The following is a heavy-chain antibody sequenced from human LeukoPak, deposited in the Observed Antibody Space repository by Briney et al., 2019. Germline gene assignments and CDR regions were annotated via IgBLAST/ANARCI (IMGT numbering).Heavy chain of an antibody. CDR3: ARRYCSSTSCYTIWFDP. CDR2: IYTSGST. CDR1: GGSISSYY. V-gene: IGHV4-4*07. J-gene: IGHJ5*02. D-gene: IGHD2-2*02. Sequence: PSKTLSLTCTVSGGSISSYYWSWIRQPAGKGLEWIGRIYTSGSTNYNPSLKSRVTMSVDTSKNQFSLKLSSVTAADTAVYYCARRYCSSTSCYTIWFDPWGQGTLVTVSS.